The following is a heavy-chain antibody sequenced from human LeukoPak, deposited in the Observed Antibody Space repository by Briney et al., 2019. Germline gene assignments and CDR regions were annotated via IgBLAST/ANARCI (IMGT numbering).Heavy chain of an antibody. D-gene: IGHD6-19*01. CDR1: GFTFTSYA. J-gene: IGHJ5*02. V-gene: IGHV3-23*01. CDR3: AKEGYSSGWSWFDP. CDR2: ISGSGGST. Sequence: GGSLRLSCAASGFTFTSYAMSWVRQVPGKGLEWVSTISGSGGSTYYADSVKGRFTISRDNSKSTLYLQMNSLRAEDTALYYCAKEGYSSGWSWFDPWGQGTLVTVSS.